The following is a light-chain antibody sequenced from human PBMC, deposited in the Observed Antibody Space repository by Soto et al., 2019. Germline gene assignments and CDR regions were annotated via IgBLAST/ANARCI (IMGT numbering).Light chain of an antibody. Sequence: DIQLTQSPSFLSASVGDRVTISCRASQGISSYLAWYQKTPGKAPKLLIYASSTLQSGVPSRFSGSGSGTEFTLTIGSLQPEDFATYYCQQLNTFPVTFGQGTRLDI. CDR2: ASS. J-gene: IGKJ5*01. CDR3: QQLNTFPVT. CDR1: QGISSY. V-gene: IGKV1-9*01.